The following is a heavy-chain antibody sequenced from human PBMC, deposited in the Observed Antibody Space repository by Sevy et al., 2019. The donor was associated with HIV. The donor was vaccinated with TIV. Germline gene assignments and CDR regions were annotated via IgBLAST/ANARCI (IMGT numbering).Heavy chain of an antibody. D-gene: IGHD4-17*01. CDR3: ARQGNYGEPYYGMDV. Sequence: ASVKVSCKASGGTFSSYAISWVRLAPRQGLEWIGGIIPIFGTANYAQKFQGRVTITADESTSTAYMELSSLRSEDTAVYYCARQGNYGEPYYGMDVWGQGTTVTVSS. J-gene: IGHJ6*02. V-gene: IGHV1-69*13. CDR1: GGTFSSYA. CDR2: IIPIFGTA.